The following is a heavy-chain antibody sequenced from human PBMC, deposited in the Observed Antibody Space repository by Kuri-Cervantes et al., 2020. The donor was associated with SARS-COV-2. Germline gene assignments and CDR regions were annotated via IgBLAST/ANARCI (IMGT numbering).Heavy chain of an antibody. V-gene: IGHV4-38-2*01. CDR3: ARGTMVRGVDIDY. J-gene: IGHJ4*02. CDR1: GFTFSSYS. D-gene: IGHD3-10*01. CDR2: IYHSGST. Sequence: ESLEISCAASGFTFSSYSMNWVRQAPGKGLEWIGSIYHSGSTYYNPSLKSRVTISVDTSKNQFSLKLSSVTAADTAMYYCARGTMVRGVDIDYWGQGTLVTVSS.